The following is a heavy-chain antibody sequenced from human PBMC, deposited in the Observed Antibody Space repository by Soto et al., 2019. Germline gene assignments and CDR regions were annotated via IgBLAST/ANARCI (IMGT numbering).Heavy chain of an antibody. J-gene: IGHJ1*01. CDR2: IWYDGSNK. CDR1: GFTFSSYG. CDR3: ARAIIAVAGTSGFQH. V-gene: IGHV3-33*01. Sequence: QVQLVESGGGVVQPGRSLRLSCAASGFTFSSYGMHWVRQAPGKGLEWVAVIWYDGSNKYYADSVKGRFTISRDNSKTTLYLQMNSLRAEDTAVYYCARAIIAVAGTSGFQHWGQGTLVTVSS. D-gene: IGHD6-19*01.